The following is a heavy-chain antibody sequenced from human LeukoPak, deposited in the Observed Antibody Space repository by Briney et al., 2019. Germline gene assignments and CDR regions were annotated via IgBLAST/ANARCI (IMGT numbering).Heavy chain of an antibody. J-gene: IGHJ4*01. Sequence: SETLSLTCAVSGGSISTDNWWHWVRQSPGKGLEWIAEIYHNGDVHYNPSLKSRVTMSVDTSKNQFSLKVNSVTAADTATYFCAREVAAGSYRGFDYWGQGTLVTVSS. CDR1: GGSISTDNW. V-gene: IGHV4-4*02. CDR2: IYHNGDV. CDR3: AREVAAGSYRGFDY. D-gene: IGHD6-19*01.